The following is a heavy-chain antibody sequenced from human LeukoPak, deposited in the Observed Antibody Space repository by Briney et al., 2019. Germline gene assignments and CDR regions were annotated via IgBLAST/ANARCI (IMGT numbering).Heavy chain of an antibody. CDR3: AKAIHGIAAAVSQH. CDR2: ISGSGGST. CDR1: GFTFSSYA. D-gene: IGHD6-13*01. Sequence: GGSLRLSCAASGFTFSSYAMSWVRQAPGKGLEWVSAISGSGGSTYYADSVKGRFTISRDNSKNTLYMQMNSLRAEDTAVYYSAKAIHGIAAAVSQHWGQGTLVSVSS. J-gene: IGHJ1*01. V-gene: IGHV3-23*01.